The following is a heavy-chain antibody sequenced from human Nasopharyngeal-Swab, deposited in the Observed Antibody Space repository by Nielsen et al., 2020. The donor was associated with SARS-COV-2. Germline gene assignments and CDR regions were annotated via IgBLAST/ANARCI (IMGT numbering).Heavy chain of an antibody. CDR3: ARGYSSSWQGYYFDY. CDR2: IIPISGTA. D-gene: IGHD6-13*01. Sequence: WVRQAPGQGLEWMGGIIPISGTANYAQKFQGRVTITADESTSTAYMELSSLRSEDTAVYYCARGYSSSWQGYYFDYWGQGTLVTVSS. J-gene: IGHJ4*02. V-gene: IGHV1-69*01.